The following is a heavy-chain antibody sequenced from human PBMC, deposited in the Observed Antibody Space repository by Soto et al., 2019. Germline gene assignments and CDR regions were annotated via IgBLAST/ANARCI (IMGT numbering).Heavy chain of an antibody. Sequence: SETLSLTCAVYGGSFSGYYWSWIRQPPGKGLEWIGEINHSGSTNYNPSLKSRVTISVDTSKNQFSLKLSSVTAADTAVYYCARAGRYYDFWSGYYGGYYYYGMDVWGQGTTVTVPS. D-gene: IGHD3-3*01. J-gene: IGHJ6*02. CDR2: INHSGST. CDR1: GGSFSGYY. V-gene: IGHV4-34*01. CDR3: ARAGRYYDFWSGYYGGYYYYGMDV.